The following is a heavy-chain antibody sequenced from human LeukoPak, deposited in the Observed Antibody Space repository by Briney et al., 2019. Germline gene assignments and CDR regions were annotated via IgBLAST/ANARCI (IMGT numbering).Heavy chain of an antibody. CDR2: IIPIFGTA. Sequence: GASVKVSCKASGGTFSSYAMRWVRQAPGQGLEWMGGIIPIFGTANYAQKFQGRVTIPAAESTTTAHMTLNSMGSESKAVYYCARSYCSSSSCYPFDYWGQGTLVTVSS. D-gene: IGHD2-2*01. V-gene: IGHV1-69*13. CDR3: ARSYCSSSSCYPFDY. J-gene: IGHJ4*02. CDR1: GGTFSSYA.